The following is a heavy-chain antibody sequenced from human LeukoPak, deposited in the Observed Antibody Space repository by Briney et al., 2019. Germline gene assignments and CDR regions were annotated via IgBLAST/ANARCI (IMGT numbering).Heavy chain of an antibody. V-gene: IGHV3-23*01. CDR1: GFTFSSYA. D-gene: IGHD3-10*01. CDR3: ARLMVRGVMWDRDDY. Sequence: PGGSLRLSCAASGFTFSSYAMSWVRQAPGKGLEWVSAISGSGGSTYYADSVKGQFTISRDNSKNTLYLQMNSLRAEDTAVYYCARLMVRGVMWDRDDYWGQGTLVTVSS. CDR2: ISGSGGST. J-gene: IGHJ4*02.